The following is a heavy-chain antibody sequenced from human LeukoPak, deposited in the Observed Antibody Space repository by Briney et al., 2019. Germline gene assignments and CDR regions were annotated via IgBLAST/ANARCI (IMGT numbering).Heavy chain of an antibody. J-gene: IGHJ3*02. CDR2: IYSGGST. D-gene: IGHD1-1*01. V-gene: IGHV3-66*01. CDR1: GFTVSSNY. Sequence: GGSLRLSCAASGFTVSSNYMSWVRQAPGKGLEWVSVIYSGGSTYYADSVKGRFTISRDNSKNTLYLQMNSLRAEDTAVYYCARGTVPDAFDIWGQGTMVTVSS. CDR3: ARGTVPDAFDI.